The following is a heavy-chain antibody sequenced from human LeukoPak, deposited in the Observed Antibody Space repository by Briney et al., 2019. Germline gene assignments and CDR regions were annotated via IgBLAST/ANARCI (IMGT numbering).Heavy chain of an antibody. CDR2: IYSGGST. J-gene: IGHJ6*02. D-gene: IGHD3-3*01. CDR3: ARAKPPSISIFGVVITDYGMDV. V-gene: IGHV3-53*01. Sequence: GGSLRLSCAASGFTVSSNYMSWVRQAPGKGLEWVSVIYSGGSTYYADSVKGRFTISRDNSKNTLYLQMNSLRAEDTAVYYCARAKPPSISIFGVVITDYGMDVWGQGTTVTVSS. CDR1: GFTVSSNY.